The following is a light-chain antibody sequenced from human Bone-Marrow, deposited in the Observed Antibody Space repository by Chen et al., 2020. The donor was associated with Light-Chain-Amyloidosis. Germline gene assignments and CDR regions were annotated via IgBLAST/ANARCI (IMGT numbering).Light chain of an antibody. CDR1: SSDVGGYNY. V-gene: IGLV2-14*03. Sequence: QSALTQPASVSGSPGQSITISCTGTSSDVGGYNYVSWYQQHPGKAPKLMIYDVNNRPLGVSNRLSAYRSGYTTSLNISGLQAADEADYYCSSYASSSLYVFGTGTKVTVL. CDR3: SSYASSSLYV. CDR2: DVN. J-gene: IGLJ1*01.